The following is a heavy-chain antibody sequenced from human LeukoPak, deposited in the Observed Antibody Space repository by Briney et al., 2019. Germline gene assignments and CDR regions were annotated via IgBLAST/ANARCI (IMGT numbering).Heavy chain of an antibody. CDR3: ARGSSSWYGYYYYYMDV. CDR2: INPNSGGT. CDR1: GYTLTGYY. Sequence: ASVKVSCKASGYTLTGYYMHWVRQAPGQGLEWMGWINPNSGGTNYAQKFQGRVTMTRDTSISTAYMELSRLRSDDTVVYYCARGSSSWYGYYYYYMDVWGKGTTVTVSS. J-gene: IGHJ6*03. V-gene: IGHV1-2*02. D-gene: IGHD6-13*01.